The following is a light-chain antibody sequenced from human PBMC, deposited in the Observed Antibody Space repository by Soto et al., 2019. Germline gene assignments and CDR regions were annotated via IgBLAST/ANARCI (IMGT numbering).Light chain of an antibody. Sequence: QSVLTQPRSVSGSPGQSVAISCTGTNSDVGGYNYVSWYQQHPGKAPKLMIYDVRERPSGVPDRFSGSKSGNTASLTISGLQAEDEADYYCCSYAGSYTLLFGGGTKLTVL. V-gene: IGLV2-11*01. CDR2: DVR. J-gene: IGLJ2*01. CDR3: CSYAGSYTLL. CDR1: NSDVGGYNY.